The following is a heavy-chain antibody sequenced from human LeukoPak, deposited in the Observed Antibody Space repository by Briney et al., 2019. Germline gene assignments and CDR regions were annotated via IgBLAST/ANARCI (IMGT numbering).Heavy chain of an antibody. Sequence: GGSLRLSCAASGFTFSSYSMNWVRQAPGKGLEWVSSISSSSSYIYYADSVKGRFTISRGNAKNSLYLQMNSLRAEDTAVYYCASDHEYYYDSSGSTYWGQGTLVTVSS. D-gene: IGHD3-22*01. V-gene: IGHV3-21*04. CDR2: ISSSSSYI. J-gene: IGHJ4*02. CDR3: ASDHEYYYDSSGSTY. CDR1: GFTFSSYS.